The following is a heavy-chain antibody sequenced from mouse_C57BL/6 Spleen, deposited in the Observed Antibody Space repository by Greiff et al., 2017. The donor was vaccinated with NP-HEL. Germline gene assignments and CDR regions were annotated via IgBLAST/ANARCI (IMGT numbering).Heavy chain of an antibody. CDR3: ARGPPPPSRGYFDV. CDR2: ISYSGST. V-gene: IGHV3-1*01. J-gene: IGHJ1*03. Sequence: EVKLQESGPGMVKPSQSLSLTCTVTGYSITSGYDWHWIRHFPGNKLEWMGYISYSGSTNYNPSLKSRISITHDTSKNHFFLKLNSVTTEDTATYYCARGPPPPSRGYFDVWGTGTTVTVSS. CDR1: GYSITSGYD.